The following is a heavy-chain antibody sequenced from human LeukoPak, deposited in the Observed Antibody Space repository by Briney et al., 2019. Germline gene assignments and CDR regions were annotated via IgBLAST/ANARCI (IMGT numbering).Heavy chain of an antibody. CDR2: INHSGST. V-gene: IGHV4-34*01. Sequence: SETLSLTCAVYGGSFSGYYWSWIRQPPGKGLEWIREINHSGSTNYNPSLKSRVTISVDTSKNQFSLKLSSVTAADTAVYYCARGKTGTTDYWGQGTLVTVSS. D-gene: IGHD1-7*01. CDR3: ARGKTGTTDY. J-gene: IGHJ4*02. CDR1: GGSFSGYY.